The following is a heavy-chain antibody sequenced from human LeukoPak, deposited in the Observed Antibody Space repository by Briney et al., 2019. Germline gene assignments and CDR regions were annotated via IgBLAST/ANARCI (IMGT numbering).Heavy chain of an antibody. CDR3: ARSGWLRLLAFDY. J-gene: IGHJ4*02. Sequence: SQTLSLTCAVYGGSLSGYYWSWIRQPPGKGLEWIGEINNSGSTNYNPSLKSRVTISVDTSKNQFSLKLSSVTAADTAVYYFARSGWLRLLAFDYSGQGDLVTASS. CDR1: GGSLSGYY. CDR2: INNSGST. V-gene: IGHV4-34*01. D-gene: IGHD5-12*01.